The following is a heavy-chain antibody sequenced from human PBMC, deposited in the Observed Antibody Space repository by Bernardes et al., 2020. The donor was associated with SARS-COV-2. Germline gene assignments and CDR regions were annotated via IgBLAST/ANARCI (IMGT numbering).Heavy chain of an antibody. J-gene: IGHJ4*02. CDR2: LYWDDDK. D-gene: IGHD6-19*01. Sequence: SGGTLSKPTQTLTLTYLFSGFSHSPSGVGVVGIRQPSGKALEWLALLYWDDDKRHRPSLKRRLTITKDTSNNQVVLTMTNMETVDTATDYCAYSQHSNGWGSFDDCGQGTLVNVSS. CDR1: GFSHSPSGVG. CDR3: AYSQHSNGWGSFDD. V-gene: IGHV2-5*02.